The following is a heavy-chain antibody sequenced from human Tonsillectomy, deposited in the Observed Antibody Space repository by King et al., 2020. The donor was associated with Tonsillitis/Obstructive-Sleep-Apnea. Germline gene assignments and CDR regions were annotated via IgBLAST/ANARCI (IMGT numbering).Heavy chain of an antibody. CDR3: ATLGESHYDFWSGYYPLFDY. Sequence: QLQESGPGLVKPSETLSLTCTVSGGSISSSNYYWGWIRQPPGRGLEWIGSVYYSGSTYYNPSLKSRVTISVDTSKNQFSLQLRSVTAADTAVYYCATLGESHYDFWSGYYPLFDYWGQGTLITVSS. CDR1: GGSISSSNYY. J-gene: IGHJ4*02. D-gene: IGHD3-3*01. V-gene: IGHV4-39*01. CDR2: VYYSGST.